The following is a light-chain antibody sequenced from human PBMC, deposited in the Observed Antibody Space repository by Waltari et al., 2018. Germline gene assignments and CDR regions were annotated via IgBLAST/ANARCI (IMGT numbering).Light chain of an antibody. CDR2: GAS. Sequence: GTVSGRASQTTTGSWLTWYQQKPGQAPRLLIYGASNRAPGIPDRFSGSGSGTDFTLTISRLEPEDSAVYYCQQYDGSVVTFGGGTKVEIK. J-gene: IGKJ4*01. CDR3: QQYDGSVVT. CDR1: QTTTGSW. V-gene: IGKV3-20*01.